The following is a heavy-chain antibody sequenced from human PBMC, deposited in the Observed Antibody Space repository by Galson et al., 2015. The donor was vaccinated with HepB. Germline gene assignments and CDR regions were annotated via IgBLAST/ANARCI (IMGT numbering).Heavy chain of an antibody. CDR2: ISSSSSYI. CDR1: GFTFSSYS. J-gene: IGHJ6*02. Sequence: SLRLSCAASGFTFSSYSMNWVRQAPGKGLEWVSSISSSSSYIYYADSVKGRFTISRDNAKNSLYLQMNSLRAEDTAVYYCARELTMAWGGGMDVWGQGTTVTVSS. V-gene: IGHV3-21*01. CDR3: ARELTMAWGGGMDV. D-gene: IGHD3-10*01.